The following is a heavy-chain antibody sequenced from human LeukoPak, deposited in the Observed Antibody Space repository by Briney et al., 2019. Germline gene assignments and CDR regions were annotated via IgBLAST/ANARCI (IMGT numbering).Heavy chain of an antibody. CDR1: GFTFNNYD. V-gene: IGHV3-23*01. D-gene: IGHD1-26*01. J-gene: IGHJ4*02. CDR3: AKLGWPGS. Sequence: GGSLRLSCADSGFTFNNYDMSWVRQAPGKGLEWVPTISGSGGHTYYADSVKGRFTISRDNSKDTLHLLMNSLRAEDTAVYYCAKLGWPGSWGQGTLVTVSS. CDR2: ISGSGGHT.